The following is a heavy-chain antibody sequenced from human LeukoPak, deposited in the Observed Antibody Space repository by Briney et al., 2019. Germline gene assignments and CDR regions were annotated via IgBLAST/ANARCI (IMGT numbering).Heavy chain of an antibody. Sequence: SETLSLTCAVSGYSISSGYYWGWIRQPPGKGLEWIGSIYHSGSTYYNPSLKSRVTISVDTSKNQFSLKLSSVTAADTAVYYCVRAAAAGYNYWGQGTLVTVSS. D-gene: IGHD6-13*01. CDR2: IYHSGST. J-gene: IGHJ4*02. CDR3: VRAAAAGYNY. V-gene: IGHV4-38-2*01. CDR1: GYSISSGYY.